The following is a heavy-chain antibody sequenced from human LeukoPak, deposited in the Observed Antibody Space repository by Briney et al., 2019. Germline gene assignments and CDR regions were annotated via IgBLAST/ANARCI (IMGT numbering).Heavy chain of an antibody. CDR2: INHRGST. Sequence: TSETLSLTCVVYGGSFSGYHWSWIRQSPGKGLEWIGEINHRGSTNYNPSLKRRVTMSLDTSKNQFSLKLSSVTAADTAVYYCARLKTFGGVIVRYYYMDVWGKGTTVTISS. CDR3: ARLKTFGGVIVRYYYMDV. CDR1: GGSFSGYH. V-gene: IGHV4-34*01. D-gene: IGHD3-16*02. J-gene: IGHJ6*03.